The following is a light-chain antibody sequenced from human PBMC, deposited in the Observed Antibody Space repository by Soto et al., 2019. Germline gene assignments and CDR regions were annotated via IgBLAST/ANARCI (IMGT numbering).Light chain of an antibody. V-gene: IGLV1-47*01. CDR2: RNN. CDR3: AAWDDSLNVEV. Sequence: QSVLTQAPSASETPGQRVTISCSGSSSNIGSNYVHWYQHLPGTAPKLLIYRNNQRPSGVPDRFSGSKSGTSASLAISGLRSEDEADYYCAAWDDSLNVEVFGGGTKVTVL. J-gene: IGLJ2*01. CDR1: SSNIGSNY.